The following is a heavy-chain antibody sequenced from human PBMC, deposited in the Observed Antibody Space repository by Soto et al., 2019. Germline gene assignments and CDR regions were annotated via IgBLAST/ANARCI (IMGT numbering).Heavy chain of an antibody. V-gene: IGHV1-69*13. D-gene: IGHD1-1*01. CDR1: GGTFSSYA. J-gene: IGHJ4*02. CDR3: ARVEGKTGTTDYFDY. CDR2: IIPIFGTA. Sequence: ASVKVSCKASGGTFSSYAISWVRQAPGQGLEWMGGIIPIFGTANYAQKFQGRVTITADESTSTAYMELSSLRSEDTAVYYCARVEGKTGTTDYFDYWGQGTLVTVSS.